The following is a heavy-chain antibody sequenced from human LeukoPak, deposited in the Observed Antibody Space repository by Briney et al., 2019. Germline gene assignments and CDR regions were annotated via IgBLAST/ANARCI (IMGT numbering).Heavy chain of an antibody. Sequence: ASVKVSCKASGYTFTGYYMHWVRQAPGQGLEWMGWNNPNSGGTNYAQKFQGRVTMTRDTSISTAYMELSRLRSDDTAVYYCARGRYSSSWWSYYFDYWGQGTLVTVSS. D-gene: IGHD6-13*01. CDR1: GYTFTGYY. CDR2: NNPNSGGT. J-gene: IGHJ4*02. CDR3: ARGRYSSSWWSYYFDY. V-gene: IGHV1-2*02.